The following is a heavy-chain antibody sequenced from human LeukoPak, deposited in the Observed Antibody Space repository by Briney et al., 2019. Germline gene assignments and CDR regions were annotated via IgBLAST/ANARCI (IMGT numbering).Heavy chain of an antibody. CDR1: GFTFSSYA. Sequence: PGGSLRLSCAASGFTFSSYAMSWVRQAPGKGLEWVSAISGSGGSTYYADSVKGRFTISRDNSKNTLYLQMNSLRAEDTAVYYCASILWLYYYGRGGAFDIWGQGTMVTVSS. CDR2: ISGSGGST. V-gene: IGHV3-23*01. D-gene: IGHD3-10*02. CDR3: ASILWLYYYGRGGAFDI. J-gene: IGHJ3*02.